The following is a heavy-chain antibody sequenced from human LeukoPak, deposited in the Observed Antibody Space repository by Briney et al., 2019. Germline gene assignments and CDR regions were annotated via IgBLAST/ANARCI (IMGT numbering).Heavy chain of an antibody. D-gene: IGHD3-10*01. Sequence: SETLSLTCTVSGGSISSSSYYWGWIRQPPGKGLEWIGSIYYRGSTYYNPSLKSRVTISVDTSKNQFSLKLSSVTAADTAVYYCAREGNGFEYGMDVWGQGTTVTVSS. V-gene: IGHV4-39*07. J-gene: IGHJ6*02. CDR2: IYYRGST. CDR1: GGSISSSSYY. CDR3: AREGNGFEYGMDV.